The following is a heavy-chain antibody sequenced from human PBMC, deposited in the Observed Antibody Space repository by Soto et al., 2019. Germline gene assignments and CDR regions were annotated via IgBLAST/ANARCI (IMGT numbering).Heavy chain of an antibody. CDR2: IYYSGST. V-gene: IGHV4-31*03. CDR1: GGSISSGGYY. Sequence: QVQLQESGPGLVKPSQTLSLTCTVSGGSISSGGYYWSWIRQNPGKGLEWIGYIYYSGSTHYNPSLKSRVTISVDASKTQCSLKLSSVTAADTAVYYCARENYYYMDVWGKGTTVTVSS. CDR3: ARENYYYMDV. J-gene: IGHJ6*03.